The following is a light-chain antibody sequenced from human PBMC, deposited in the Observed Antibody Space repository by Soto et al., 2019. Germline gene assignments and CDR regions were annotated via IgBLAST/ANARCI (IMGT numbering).Light chain of an antibody. J-gene: IGKJ2*01. Sequence: EKVMTQSPATLSVSPGERATLSCRASQSVSGNLAWYQQKPGQAPRLLIYGASARATDIPARFSGSGSGTEYTLTISSLQSEEFAVYYCQQYHNLPYTFGQGTRLQIK. V-gene: IGKV3D-15*01. CDR3: QQYHNLPYT. CDR2: GAS. CDR1: QSVSGN.